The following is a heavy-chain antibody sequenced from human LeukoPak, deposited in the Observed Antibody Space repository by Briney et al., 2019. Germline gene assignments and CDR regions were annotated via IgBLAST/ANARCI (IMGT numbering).Heavy chain of an antibody. CDR2: ISSSSSYI. V-gene: IGHV3-21*01. CDR1: GFTFSSYS. CDR3: ASDVVEVVAATMGGDSPGY. Sequence: GGSLRLSCAASGFTFSSYSMNWVRQAPGTGLEWVSSISSSSSYIYYADSVKGRFTISRDNAMNSLYLQMNSRRAEDTAVYYWASDVVEVVAATMGGDSPGYWGQGTLVTVSS. J-gene: IGHJ4*02. D-gene: IGHD2-15*01.